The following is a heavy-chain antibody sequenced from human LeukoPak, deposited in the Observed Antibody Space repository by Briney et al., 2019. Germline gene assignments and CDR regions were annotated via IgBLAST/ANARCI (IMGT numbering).Heavy chain of an antibody. CDR2: ISYDGSNK. J-gene: IGHJ4*02. Sequence: SGGSLRLSCAASGFTFSSYAMHWVRQAPGKGLEWVAVISYDGSNKYYADSVKGRFTISRDNSKNTLYLQMNSLRAEDTAVYYCARADSSGLFFDYWGQGTLVTVSS. CDR3: ARADSSGLFFDY. V-gene: IGHV3-30-3*01. CDR1: GFTFSSYA. D-gene: IGHD3-22*01.